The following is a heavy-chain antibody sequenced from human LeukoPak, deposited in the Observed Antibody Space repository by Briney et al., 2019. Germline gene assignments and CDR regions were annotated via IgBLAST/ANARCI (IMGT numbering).Heavy chain of an antibody. Sequence: SETLSLTCSVSGGSISSLYWSWIRQPPGKGLEWIGYIYYTGSTNYNPYLKSRVTMFVDMSKNQFSLRLSSVTAADTAVYYCARLNVLSGSPLHHFDHWGQGTLVTVSA. J-gene: IGHJ4*02. D-gene: IGHD6-13*01. V-gene: IGHV4-59*08. CDR3: ARLNVLSGSPLHHFDH. CDR1: GGSISSLY. CDR2: IYYTGST.